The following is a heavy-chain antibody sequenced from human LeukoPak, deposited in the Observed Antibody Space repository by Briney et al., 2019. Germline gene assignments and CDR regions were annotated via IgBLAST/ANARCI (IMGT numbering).Heavy chain of an antibody. J-gene: IGHJ5*02. D-gene: IGHD1-26*01. CDR1: GFTVSSNY. CDR3: ARALVGALFRWFDP. Sequence: GGSLRLSCAASGFTVSSNYMSWVRQAPGKGLEWVSVIYSGGSTYYADSVKGRFTISRDNSKNTLYLQMNSLRAEDTAVYCCARALVGALFRWFDPWGQGTLVTVSS. V-gene: IGHV3-66*01. CDR2: IYSGGST.